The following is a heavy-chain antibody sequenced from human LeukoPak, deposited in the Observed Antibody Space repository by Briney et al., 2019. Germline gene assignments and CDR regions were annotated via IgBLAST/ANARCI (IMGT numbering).Heavy chain of an antibody. V-gene: IGHV4-34*01. CDR3: ARRSYGSGRTDY. J-gene: IGHJ4*02. Sequence: PSETLSLTCTVSGGSISSYYWSWIRQPPGKGLEWIGEINHSGSTNYSPSLKSRVTLSVDTSKNQFSLNLTSVTAADTAVYYCARRSYGSGRTDYWGQGILVIVSS. D-gene: IGHD3-10*01. CDR1: GGSISSYY. CDR2: INHSGST.